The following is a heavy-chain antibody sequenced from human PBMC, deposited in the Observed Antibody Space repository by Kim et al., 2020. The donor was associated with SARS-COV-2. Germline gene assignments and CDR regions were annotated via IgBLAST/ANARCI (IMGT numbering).Heavy chain of an antibody. V-gene: IGHV3-48*02. D-gene: IGHD2-8*01. CDR3: ARVVTNNVWYEDV. CDR1: GFTFSAYT. CDR2: ITTISAP. J-gene: IGHJ4*02. Sequence: GGSLRLSCAASGFTFSAYTMHWVRQSPERGLEWVSSITTISAPYYPDSVKGRFTISRDNAQNSLFLQMDSLTDEDTAVYYCARVVTNNVWYEDVWGQGT.